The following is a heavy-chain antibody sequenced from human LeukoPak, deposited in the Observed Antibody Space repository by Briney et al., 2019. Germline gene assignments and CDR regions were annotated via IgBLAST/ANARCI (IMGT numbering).Heavy chain of an antibody. CDR3: ATAGPVRGIAVAGTIYY. V-gene: IGHV1-18*01. CDR2: ISAYNGNT. CDR1: GYTFTSYG. D-gene: IGHD6-19*01. J-gene: IGHJ4*02. Sequence: ASVKVSCKASGYTFTSYGISWVRQAPGQGLEWMGWISAYNGNTNYAQKLQGRVTMTEDTSTDTAYMELSSLRSEDTAVYYCATAGPVRGIAVAGTIYYWGQGTLVTVSS.